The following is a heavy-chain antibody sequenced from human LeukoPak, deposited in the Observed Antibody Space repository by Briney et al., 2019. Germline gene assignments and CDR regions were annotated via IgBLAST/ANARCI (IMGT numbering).Heavy chain of an antibody. CDR2: IYYRVST. Sequence: SETLSLSSVVSGGSLSSYLRRWVRQPPQEGLEWVGHIYYRVSTNYNPSLKSRATISVETSKNRFSLMLNSVTVADTAVYYCGREGVARLGGGAFDIWGQGTMVTVFS. CDR1: GGSLSSYL. V-gene: IGHV4-59*12. CDR3: GREGVARLGGGAFDI. J-gene: IGHJ3*02. D-gene: IGHD3-10*01.